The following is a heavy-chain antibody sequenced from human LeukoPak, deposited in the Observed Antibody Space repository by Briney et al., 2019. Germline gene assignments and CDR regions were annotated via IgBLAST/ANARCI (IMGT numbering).Heavy chain of an antibody. J-gene: IGHJ4*02. CDR3: ARAYYYDSSGYSTSYYFDY. CDR2: INPNSGGT. V-gene: IGHV1-2*06. CDR1: GYTFTSYY. Sequence: ASVKVSCKASGYTFTSYYMHWVRQAPGQGLEWMGRINPNSGGTNYAQKFQGRVTMARDTSITTAYMELRRLRSDDAALYYCARAYYYDSSGYSTSYYFDYWGQGTLVTVSS. D-gene: IGHD3-22*01.